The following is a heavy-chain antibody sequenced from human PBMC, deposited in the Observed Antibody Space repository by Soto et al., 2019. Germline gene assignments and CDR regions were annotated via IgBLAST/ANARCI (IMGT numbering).Heavy chain of an antibody. CDR3: ARVNLCGDGGDCYDFDY. J-gene: IGHJ4*02. V-gene: IGHV4-31*03. D-gene: IGHD2-21*02. Sequence: QVQLQESGPGLVKPSQTLSLTCTVSGGSISSGGYYWSWIRQHPGKGLEWIGYIYYSGSTYYNPCLKSRVTISVDTSKHQFSLTRSSVTAADTAVYYCARVNLCGDGGDCYDFDYWGQGTLVTVSS. CDR1: GGSISSGGYY. CDR2: IYYSGST.